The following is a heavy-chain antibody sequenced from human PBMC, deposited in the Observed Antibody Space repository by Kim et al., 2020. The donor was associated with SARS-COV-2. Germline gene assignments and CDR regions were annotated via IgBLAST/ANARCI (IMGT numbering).Heavy chain of an antibody. CDR1: RFTFSSYA. Sequence: GGSLRLSCAASRFTFSSYAMHWVRQAPGKGLEWVAVISYDRNNKYYADSVTGRFTISRDNSKNTLYLQMNSLRAEDTAVYYCAREHLVGATTVAAFDIWGQGTMVSVSS. J-gene: IGHJ3*02. CDR3: AREHLVGATTVAAFDI. CDR2: ISYDRNNK. D-gene: IGHD1-26*01. V-gene: IGHV3-30-3*01.